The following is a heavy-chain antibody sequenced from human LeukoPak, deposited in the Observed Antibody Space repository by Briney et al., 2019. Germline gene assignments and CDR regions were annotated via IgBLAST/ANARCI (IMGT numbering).Heavy chain of an antibody. CDR2: ISAYNGNT. D-gene: IGHD6-19*01. V-gene: IGHV1-18*04. J-gene: IGHJ4*02. CDR3: ARDRPGIAVAGPDY. Sequence: GASVKVSCNTSGYTFTDYYIHWVRQAPGQGLEWMGWISAYNGNTNYAQKLQGRVTMTTDTSTSTAYMELRSLRSDDTAVYYCARDRPGIAVAGPDYWGQGTLVTVSS. CDR1: GYTFTDYY.